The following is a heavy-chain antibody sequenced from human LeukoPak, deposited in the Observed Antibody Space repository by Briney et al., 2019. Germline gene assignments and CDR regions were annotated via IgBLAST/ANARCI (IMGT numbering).Heavy chain of an antibody. D-gene: IGHD3-3*01. CDR1: GFTFSSYS. J-gene: IGHJ6*02. Sequence: PGGSLRLSCAASGFTFSSYSMNWVRQAPGKGLEWVSSISSSSSYIYYADSVKGRFTISRDNAKNSLYLQMNRLRAEDTAVYYCARAYYDFWSGYYPFPFYYYGMDVWGQGTTVTVSS. V-gene: IGHV3-21*01. CDR2: ISSSSSYI. CDR3: ARAYYDFWSGYYPFPFYYYGMDV.